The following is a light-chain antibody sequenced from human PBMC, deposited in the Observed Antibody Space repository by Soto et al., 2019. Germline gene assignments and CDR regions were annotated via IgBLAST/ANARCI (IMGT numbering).Light chain of an antibody. V-gene: IGKV3D-15*01. CDR2: GAS. J-gene: IGKJ2*01. CDR1: QSVSSN. Sequence: EIVMTQSPATLSVSPGERATLSCRASQSVSSNLAWYQQKPGQAPRLLIYGASIRATGIPARFSGSGSGTEFTLTISSLQSEDFAVYYCQQYNNWPPYTFGQGTKPEIK. CDR3: QQYNNWPPYT.